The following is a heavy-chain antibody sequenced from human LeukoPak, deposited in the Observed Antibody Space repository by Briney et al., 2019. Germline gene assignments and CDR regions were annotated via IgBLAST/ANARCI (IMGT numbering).Heavy chain of an antibody. D-gene: IGHD3-10*01. J-gene: IGHJ4*02. CDR2: IYHTGTT. V-gene: IGHV4-59*04. CDR1: GGSVTSYY. CDR3: ARKGRGPYGSVNGYFDY. Sequence: SETLSLTCTVSGGSVTSYYWSWIRQSAGKGLEWIGIIYHTGTTYYNSSLKSRVTISVDTSKNQFSLKLNFVTAADTAVYYCARKGRGPYGSVNGYFDYWGQGTLVTASS.